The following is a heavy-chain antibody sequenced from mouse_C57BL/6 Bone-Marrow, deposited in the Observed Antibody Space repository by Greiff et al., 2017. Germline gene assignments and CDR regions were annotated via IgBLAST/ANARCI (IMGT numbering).Heavy chain of an antibody. J-gene: IGHJ1*03. CDR2: IYPRSGNT. Sequence: QVQLQQSGAELARPVASVKLSCKASGYTFPSYGISWVKQRTGQGLEWIGEIYPRSGNTYYNEKFKGKATLTADKSSSTAYMELRSLTSEDSAVYFCARGLLRRWYFDVWGTGSTVTVSS. CDR1: GYTFPSYG. V-gene: IGHV1-81*01. D-gene: IGHD1-2*01. CDR3: ARGLLRRWYFDV.